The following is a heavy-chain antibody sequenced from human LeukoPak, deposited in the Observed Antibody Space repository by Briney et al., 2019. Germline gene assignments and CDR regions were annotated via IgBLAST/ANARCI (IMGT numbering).Heavy chain of an antibody. CDR2: IYPRDSDT. CDR3: ARRQYSGYDFDF. J-gene: IGHJ4*02. Sequence: GGSLRLSCAASRFSFSSYWMSWVRQAPGKGLEWMGIIYPRDSDTRYSPSFQGQVTVSADKSISTAYLQWNTLEASDTAMYYCARRQYSGYDFDFWGQGSLVTVSS. D-gene: IGHD5-12*01. V-gene: IGHV5-51*01. CDR1: RFSFSSYW.